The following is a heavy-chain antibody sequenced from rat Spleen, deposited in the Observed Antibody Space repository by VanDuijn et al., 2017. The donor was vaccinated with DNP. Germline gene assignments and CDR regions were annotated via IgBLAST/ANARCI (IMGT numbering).Heavy chain of an antibody. CDR1: GSSITSIY. CDR2: ISYSGST. CDR3: ARWTYYFDY. V-gene: IGHV3-1*01. J-gene: IGHJ2*01. Sequence: EVQLQESGPGLVKPSQSLSLPCSVTGSSITSIYRWNWVRKFPGNKMEWIGHISYSGSTTYNPSLNGRISITRDTSKNHFFLQLNSVTTEDTATYYCARWTYYFDYWGQGVMVTVSS.